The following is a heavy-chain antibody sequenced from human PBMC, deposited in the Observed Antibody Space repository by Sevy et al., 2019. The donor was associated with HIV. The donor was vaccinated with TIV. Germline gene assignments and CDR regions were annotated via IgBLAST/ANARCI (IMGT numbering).Heavy chain of an antibody. Sequence: GGSLRLSCAASGFTFSSYGMHWVRQAPGKGLEWVAVISYDGSNKYYADSVKGQFTISRDNSKNTLYLQMNSLRAEDTAVYYCAKWNHHEGAFDIWGQGTMVTVSS. CDR2: ISYDGSNK. V-gene: IGHV3-30*18. CDR1: GFTFSSYG. J-gene: IGHJ3*02. D-gene: IGHD1-1*01. CDR3: AKWNHHEGAFDI.